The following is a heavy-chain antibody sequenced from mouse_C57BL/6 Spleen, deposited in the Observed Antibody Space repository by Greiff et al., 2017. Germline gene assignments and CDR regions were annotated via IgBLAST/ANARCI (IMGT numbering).Heavy chain of an antibody. D-gene: IGHD2-3*01. V-gene: IGHV1-15*01. J-gene: IGHJ1*03. CDR2: IDPETGGT. CDR1: GYTFTDYE. Sequence: QVQLQQSGAELVRPGASVTLSCKASGYTFTDYEMHWVKQTPVHGLEWIGAIDPETGGTAYNQKFKGKAILTADKSSSTAYMELRSLTSEDSAVYYCTREGYDGYCSVWGTGTTVTVSS. CDR3: TREGYDGYCSV.